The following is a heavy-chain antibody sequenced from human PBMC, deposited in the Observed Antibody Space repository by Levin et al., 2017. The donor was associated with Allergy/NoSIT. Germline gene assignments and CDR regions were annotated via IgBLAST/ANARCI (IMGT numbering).Heavy chain of an antibody. D-gene: IGHD6-19*01. CDR2: INTNTGNP. V-gene: IGHV7-4-1*02. CDR1: GYIFTNYG. CDR3: AKVGGDNSGWHWTMGI. Sequence: PLASVKVSCKASGYIFTNYGLIWVRQAPGQGLEWMGWINTNTGNPTYAQGFTGRLVFSLDTSVSTAYLQISSLKAEDTAVYYCAKVGGDNSGWHWTMGIWGQGTLVTVSS. J-gene: IGHJ4*02.